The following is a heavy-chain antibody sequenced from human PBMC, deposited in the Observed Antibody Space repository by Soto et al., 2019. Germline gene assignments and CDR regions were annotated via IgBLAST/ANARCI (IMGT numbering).Heavy chain of an antibody. D-gene: IGHD6-13*01. V-gene: IGHV4-4*02. J-gene: IGHJ5*02. CDR3: ARAPRSSWYAP. CDR1: GASISSSNW. CDR2: IYHSGST. Sequence: LETLPLTCVVSGASISSSNWWSWVRQPPGKGLEWVGDIYHSGSTNYNPSFKSRVTISVDKSKNQFSLKLSSVTAADTAVYYCARAPRSSWYAPWGQGTLVTVSS.